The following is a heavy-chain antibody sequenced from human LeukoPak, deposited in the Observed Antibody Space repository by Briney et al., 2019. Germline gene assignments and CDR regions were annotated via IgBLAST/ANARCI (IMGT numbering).Heavy chain of an antibody. J-gene: IGHJ4*02. D-gene: IGHD3-22*01. CDR2: ISSSGSTI. Sequence: PGGSLRLSCAASGFTFSDYYMSWLRQAPGKGLEWVSYISSSGSTIYYADSVKGRFTISRDNAKNSLYLQMNSLRAEDTAVYYCARDTYYYDSSGYIFDYWGQGTLVTVSS. CDR1: GFTFSDYY. CDR3: ARDTYYYDSSGYIFDY. V-gene: IGHV3-11*01.